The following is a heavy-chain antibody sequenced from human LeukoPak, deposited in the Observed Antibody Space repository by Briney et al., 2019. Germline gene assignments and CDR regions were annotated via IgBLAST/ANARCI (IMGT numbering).Heavy chain of an antibody. CDR2: IYYSGST. V-gene: IGHV4-59*01. Sequence: SETLSLTCTVSGGSISSYYWSWIRRPPGKGLEWIGYIYYSGSTNYNPSLKSRVTISVDTSKNQFSLKLSSATAADTAVYYCARDAYSSSQAPRYYYYYYMDVWGKGTTVTVSS. CDR1: GGSISSYY. D-gene: IGHD6-6*01. J-gene: IGHJ6*03. CDR3: ARDAYSSSQAPRYYYYYYMDV.